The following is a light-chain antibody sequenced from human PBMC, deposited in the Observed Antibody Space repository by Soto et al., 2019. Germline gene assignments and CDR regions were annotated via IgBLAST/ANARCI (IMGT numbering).Light chain of an antibody. CDR3: LSHTGSRTL. V-gene: IGLV2-14*01. CDR2: EVT. J-gene: IGLJ3*02. CDR1: SSDVGDYNY. Sequence: QSVLTQPASVSGSPGQSITISCTGASSDVGDYNYVSWYQEHPGQVPKLIIFEVTTRPSGVSGRFSGSRSGNTASLTISGLQAEDEADYYCLSHTGSRTLFGGGTQLTVL.